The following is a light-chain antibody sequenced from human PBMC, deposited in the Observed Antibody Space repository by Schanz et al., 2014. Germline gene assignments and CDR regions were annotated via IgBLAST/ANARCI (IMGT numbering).Light chain of an antibody. V-gene: IGKV3-20*01. CDR2: HAS. Sequence: EIVLTQSPGTLSLSPGERATLSCRASQTISNNYLAWYQQKPGQALRFLMYHASRRATGIPDRFSGSGSGTDFTLTISRLEPEDFAVYFCQQYADSPLTFGGGTRVEI. J-gene: IGKJ4*01. CDR1: QTISNNY. CDR3: QQYADSPLT.